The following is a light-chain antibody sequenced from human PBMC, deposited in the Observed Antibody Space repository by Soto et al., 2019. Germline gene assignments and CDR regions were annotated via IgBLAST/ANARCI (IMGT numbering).Light chain of an antibody. CDR2: GAS. CDR3: QQYNNWRLT. V-gene: IGKV3-15*01. Sequence: EIAMTQSPATLSVSPGERATHACRASQSVSSNVAWYPQKPGQAPRLLIYGASTRATGIPARFSGSGSGTEFTLTISSLQSEDFAVYYCQQYNNWRLTFGGGTKVEIK. J-gene: IGKJ4*01. CDR1: QSVSSN.